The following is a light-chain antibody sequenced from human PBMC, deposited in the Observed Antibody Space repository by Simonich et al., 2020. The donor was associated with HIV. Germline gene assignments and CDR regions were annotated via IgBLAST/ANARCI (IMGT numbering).Light chain of an antibody. CDR2: DDN. Sequence: SYVLTQPPSVSVAPGKTARITCGGNNIGSKSVHWYQQKPGQAPVLVVYDDNDRPSGFPERFSGSNSGNTATLTISRVEAGDEADYYCQVWDSSSDHVVFGGGTKLTVL. J-gene: IGLJ2*01. V-gene: IGLV3-21*03. CDR3: QVWDSSSDHVV. CDR1: NIGSKS.